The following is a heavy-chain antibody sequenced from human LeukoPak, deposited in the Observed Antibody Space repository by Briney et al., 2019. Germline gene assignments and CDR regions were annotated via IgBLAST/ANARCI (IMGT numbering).Heavy chain of an antibody. CDR2: IRCRGRT. CDR1: VGSVSGYY. Sequence: RPSETLSLTCAVYVGSVSGYYWGSIRQPPGKGVEWIGEIRCRGRTHYNPSRKGRVTMSVDTAKNQFGLEVDAVGAADTVFFYCARIPLYLLELFYYWGQGIPVTVSS. D-gene: IGHD1-7*01. V-gene: IGHV4-34*01. J-gene: IGHJ4*02. CDR3: ARIPLYLLELFYY.